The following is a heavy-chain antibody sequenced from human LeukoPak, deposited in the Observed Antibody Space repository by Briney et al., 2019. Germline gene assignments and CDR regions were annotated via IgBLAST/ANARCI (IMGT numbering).Heavy chain of an antibody. CDR1: GGSISSTSSY. V-gene: IGHV4-39*01. J-gene: IGHJ5*02. CDR3: ARHEGYCSGGSCYSVRWFDP. Sequence: KPSETLSLTCTVSGGSISSTSSYWGWIRQPPGKGLERIGSIFYSGTTYYNPSPKSRVTISVDTSKNQFSLKLTSVTATDTSVYCCARHEGYCSGGSCYSVRWFDPWGQGTLVTVSS. D-gene: IGHD2-15*01. CDR2: IFYSGTT.